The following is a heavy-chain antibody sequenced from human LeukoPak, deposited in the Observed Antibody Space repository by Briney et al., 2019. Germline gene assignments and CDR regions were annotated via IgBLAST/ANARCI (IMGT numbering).Heavy chain of an antibody. CDR2: IYYVGRT. Sequence: SETLSLTCTVSGGTISSSSYYWGWLRQPQGRGLEWIGSIYYVGRTYYNASLKRRVPISVDTSKNQFSLKLTSVTAADTAVYYCARHDDYYDPYLDYWGQGTLVTVSS. J-gene: IGHJ4*02. CDR1: GGTISSSSYY. CDR3: ARHDDYYDPYLDY. V-gene: IGHV4-39*01. D-gene: IGHD3-22*01.